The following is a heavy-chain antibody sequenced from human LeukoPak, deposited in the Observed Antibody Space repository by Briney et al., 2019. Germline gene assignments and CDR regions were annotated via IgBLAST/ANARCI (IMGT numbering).Heavy chain of an antibody. V-gene: IGHV3-21*01. Sequence: GGSLRLSCAASGFTFSSYTFDWVRQAPGKGLEWVSSITGGDVFIYQADSVKGRFTVSRDNAKNTLYLQMNRLRAEDTAVYYCAKGSCTSTSCPLAYWGQGTLVTVSS. CDR3: AKGSCTSTSCPLAY. CDR2: ITGGDVFI. D-gene: IGHD2-2*01. CDR1: GFTFSSYT. J-gene: IGHJ4*02.